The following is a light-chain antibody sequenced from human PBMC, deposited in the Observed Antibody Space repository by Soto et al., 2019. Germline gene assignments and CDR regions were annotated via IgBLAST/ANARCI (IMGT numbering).Light chain of an antibody. J-gene: IGLJ2*01. CDR3: AAWDDSLSGVV. Sequence: QSVLTQPPSASGTPGQRVTISCSGSSSNIGSNYVYWYQQLPGTAPKFFIYRNNQRPSGVPDRFSGSKSGTSASLAISGLRSEDEADYYCAAWDDSLSGVVFGGGTKLTVL. V-gene: IGLV1-47*01. CDR1: SSNIGSNY. CDR2: RNN.